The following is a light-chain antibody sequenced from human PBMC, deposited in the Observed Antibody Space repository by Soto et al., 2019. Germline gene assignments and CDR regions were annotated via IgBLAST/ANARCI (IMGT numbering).Light chain of an antibody. CDR2: GAS. CDR1: QSFSSSY. V-gene: IGKV3-20*01. J-gene: IGKJ2*01. CDR3: QQYGSSPYT. Sequence: EIVLTQSPGTLSLSPGERTTLSCRASQSFSSSYIAWYQQKPGQAPRLLIYGASSRATGVPARFSGSGSGTDFTLTISRLEPEDFAVYYCQQYGSSPYTFGQGTKLEIK.